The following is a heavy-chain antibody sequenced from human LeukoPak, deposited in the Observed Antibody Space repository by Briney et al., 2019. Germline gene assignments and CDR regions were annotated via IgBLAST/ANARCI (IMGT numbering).Heavy chain of an antibody. D-gene: IGHD3-10*01. CDR2: IYYSGST. J-gene: IGHJ4*02. CDR3: ARRTDYYGSGSLLDY. Sequence: PSETLSLTCTVSGGSISSSSYYWGWIRQPPGKGLEWIGSIYYSGSTYYNPSLKSRVTISVDTSKNQFSLKLSSVTAADTAVYYCARRTDYYGSGSLLDYWGQGTLVTVSS. CDR1: GGSISSSSYY. V-gene: IGHV4-39*01.